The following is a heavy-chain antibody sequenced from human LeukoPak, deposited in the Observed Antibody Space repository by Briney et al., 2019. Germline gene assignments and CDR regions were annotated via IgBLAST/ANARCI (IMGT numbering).Heavy chain of an antibody. Sequence: GGSLRLSCVASGFTFSTYDMNWVRQAPGKGLEWVSYISNSGSYMYYADSVRGRFTISRDNAKKSLYLQMNSLRVEDTAVYYCARGAEGIAATDSNFDYWGQGTVVTVSS. CDR1: GFTFSTYD. D-gene: IGHD6-13*01. CDR3: ARGAEGIAATDSNFDY. V-gene: IGHV3-48*03. CDR2: ISNSGSYM. J-gene: IGHJ4*02.